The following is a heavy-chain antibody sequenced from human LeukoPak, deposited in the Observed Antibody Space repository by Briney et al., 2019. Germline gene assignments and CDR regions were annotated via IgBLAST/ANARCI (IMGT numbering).Heavy chain of an antibody. Sequence: QPGGSLRLSWAASGFPFSSYGMHGARRAPGKGLGGVAVIWYDGSNKYYADSVKGRFTISRDNSKNTLYLQMNSLRAEDTAVYYCARDQYDSSEGLIDYWGQGTLVTVSS. V-gene: IGHV3-33*01. CDR1: GFPFSSYG. CDR3: ARDQYDSSEGLIDY. CDR2: IWYDGSNK. J-gene: IGHJ4*02. D-gene: IGHD3-22*01.